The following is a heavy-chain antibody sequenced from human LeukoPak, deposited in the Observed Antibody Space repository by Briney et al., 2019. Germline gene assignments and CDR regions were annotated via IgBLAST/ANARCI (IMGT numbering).Heavy chain of an antibody. V-gene: IGHV3-21*01. Sequence: PGGSLRLSCAASGFSFSTYNMNWVRQAPGKGLDWVSSISYSSRYIYYAESVKGRFTISRDNAKNSLYLQMNSLRAEDTVLYYCVRDLATYDSITRDYYYYMDVWGKGTKVTVSS. CDR3: VRDLATYDSITRDYYYYMDV. J-gene: IGHJ6*03. CDR1: GFSFSTYN. CDR2: ISYSSRYI. D-gene: IGHD3-22*01.